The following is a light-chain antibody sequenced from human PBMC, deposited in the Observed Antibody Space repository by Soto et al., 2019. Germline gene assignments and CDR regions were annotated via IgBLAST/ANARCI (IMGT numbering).Light chain of an antibody. J-gene: IGLJ2*01. Sequence: QSVLTQPASVSGPPGQSIAISCTGTSSDVGGYNYVSWYQQYPGKAPKLIIYDVSNRPSGVSNRFSGSKSGNTASLTISGLQAEDEADYYCSSYRSSITPVIFGGGTKLTVL. CDR1: SSDVGGYNY. V-gene: IGLV2-14*01. CDR2: DVS. CDR3: SSYRSSITPVI.